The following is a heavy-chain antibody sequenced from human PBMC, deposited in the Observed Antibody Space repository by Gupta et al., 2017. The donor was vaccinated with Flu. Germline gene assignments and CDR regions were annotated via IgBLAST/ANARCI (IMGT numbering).Heavy chain of an antibody. CDR1: GFTFGDYA. J-gene: IGHJ4*02. CDR2: IRSKAYDGTT. CDR3: ARAPFYYATSGYYFDS. V-gene: IGHV3-49*03. D-gene: IGHD3-22*01. Sequence: EVQLVESGGGLVQPGRSLRLSCKASGFTFGDYAMTWFRQAPGKGLEWVGVIRSKAYDGTTDYAASVKGRFTISRDDSKSIAYLQMNSLKTEDTAMYFCARAPFYYATSGYYFDSWGQGTLVTVSS.